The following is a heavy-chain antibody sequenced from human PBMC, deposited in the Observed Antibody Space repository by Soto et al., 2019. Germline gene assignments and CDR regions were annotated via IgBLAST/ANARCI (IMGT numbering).Heavy chain of an antibody. Sequence: SETLSLTCTVSGGSISSYYWSWIRQPPGKGLEWIGYIHYSGRTTYNPSLKSRVSISVDRSKNQFSLKLSSVTAADTAVYYCARVPGPWGQGTLVTVSS. CDR3: ARVPGP. CDR2: IHYSGRT. V-gene: IGHV4-59*12. CDR1: GGSISSYY. J-gene: IGHJ5*02.